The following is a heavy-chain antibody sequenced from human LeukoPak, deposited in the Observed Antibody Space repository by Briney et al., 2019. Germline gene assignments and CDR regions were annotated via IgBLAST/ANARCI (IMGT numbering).Heavy chain of an antibody. Sequence: GGSLRLPCAPYAFTFATYALSCVRRAPGKWLEWVSAISGSGTNTNYADSVKGRFTISRDNSKGTVFLQMNSLRAEDTALYYCAKRRLSEGLGIGNWFDSWGQGTLVTVSS. CDR1: AFTFATYA. J-gene: IGHJ5*01. CDR2: ISGSGTNT. V-gene: IGHV3-23*01. CDR3: AKRRLSEGLGIGNWFDS. D-gene: IGHD2/OR15-2a*01.